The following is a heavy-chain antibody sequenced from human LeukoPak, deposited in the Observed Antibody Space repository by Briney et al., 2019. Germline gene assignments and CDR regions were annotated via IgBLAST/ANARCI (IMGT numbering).Heavy chain of an antibody. D-gene: IGHD1-1*01. CDR3: AKVTGTTNY. V-gene: IGHV3-23*01. CDR1: GFTFSTYV. Sequence: PGGSLRLSCAASGFTFSTYVMHWVRQAPGKGLEWVSTISGSGGSTYYADSVKGRLTISRDNSKSTLYLQMSSLRAEDTAVYHCAKVTGTTNYWGQGTLVTVSS. CDR2: ISGSGGST. J-gene: IGHJ4*02.